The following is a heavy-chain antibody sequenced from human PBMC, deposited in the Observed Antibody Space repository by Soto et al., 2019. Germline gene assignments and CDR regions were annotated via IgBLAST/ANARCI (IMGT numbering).Heavy chain of an antibody. D-gene: IGHD2-21*02. CDR3: ARGETDLGV. CDR2: IIPIFSSR. CDR1: RDTFNKYA. Sequence: QVQLVQSGAEVKKPGSSVKVSCKTSRDTFNKYAFNWVRQAPGQGLEWMGWIIPIFSSRNYAEKFQGRVNIPAADSTSTAYLELRRLRFEDTAVYYCARGETDLGVWGQGTTVTVSS. J-gene: IGHJ6*02. V-gene: IGHV1-69*01.